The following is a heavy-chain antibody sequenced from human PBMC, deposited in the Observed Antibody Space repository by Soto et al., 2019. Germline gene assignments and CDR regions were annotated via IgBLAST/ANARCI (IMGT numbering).Heavy chain of an antibody. CDR1: GFTFNSYG. J-gene: IGHJ6*02. D-gene: IGHD3-10*01. V-gene: IGHV3-30*18. CDR3: AKDLTTMVRGVITLLYYYGMDV. Sequence: GGSLRLSCAASGFTFNSYGMHWVRQAPGKGLEWVAVISYDGSNKYYADSVKGRFTISRDNSKNTLYLQMNSLRAEDTAVYYCAKDLTTMVRGVITLLYYYGMDVWGQGTTVTVSS. CDR2: ISYDGSNK.